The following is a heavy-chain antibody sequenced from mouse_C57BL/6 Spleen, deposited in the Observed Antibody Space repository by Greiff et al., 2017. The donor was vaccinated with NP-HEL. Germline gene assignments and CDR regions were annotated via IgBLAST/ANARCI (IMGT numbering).Heavy chain of an antibody. CDR3: ARDDGYGWLAY. Sequence: EVQLQQSGPELVKPGASVKIPCKASGYTFTDYNMDWVKQSHGKSLEWIGDINPNNGGTIYNQKFKGKATLTVDKSSSTAYMELRSLTSEDTAVYYCARDDGYGWLAYWGQGTLVTVSA. D-gene: IGHD2-3*01. CDR1: GYTFTDYN. V-gene: IGHV1-18*01. J-gene: IGHJ3*01. CDR2: INPNNGGT.